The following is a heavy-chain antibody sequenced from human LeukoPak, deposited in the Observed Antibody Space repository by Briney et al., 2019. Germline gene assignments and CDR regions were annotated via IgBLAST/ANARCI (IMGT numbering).Heavy chain of an antibody. CDR3: VRDGCGDTCYPGGY. V-gene: IGHV1-3*01. CDR2: INAGNGGT. CDR1: GYTFSRYV. J-gene: IGHJ4*02. Sequence: GASVKVSCKASGYTFSRYVVHWVRQAPGQRPEWMGWINAGNGGTKYSQNFQGRVTITWDRSANTAYMELSSLTSEDMALYYCVRDGCGDTCYPGGYWGQGTLVAVSS. D-gene: IGHD2-21*01.